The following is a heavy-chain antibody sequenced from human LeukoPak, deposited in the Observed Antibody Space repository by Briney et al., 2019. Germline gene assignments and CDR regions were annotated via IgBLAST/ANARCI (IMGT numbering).Heavy chain of an antibody. J-gene: IGHJ4*02. CDR2: ISGDGGST. V-gene: IGHV3-43*02. CDR3: ARESETSGWYDY. CDR1: GFIFDNYA. D-gene: IGHD6-19*01. Sequence: GGSLRLSCAVPGFIFDNYAIHWVRQAPGKGLECVSLISGDGGSTFYADSVRGRFTISRDNTRKSLSLQMSSLRSEDTALYYCARESETSGWYDYWGQGTLVTVSS.